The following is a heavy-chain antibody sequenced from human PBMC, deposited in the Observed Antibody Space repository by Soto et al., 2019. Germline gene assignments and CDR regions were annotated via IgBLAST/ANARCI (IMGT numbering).Heavy chain of an antibody. CDR1: GFTFDDYT. J-gene: IGHJ4*02. Sequence: LRLSCAASGFTFDDYTMHWVRQAPGKGLEWVSMISWDGGNTYYADSVKGRFTISRDNSKNSLYLQMNSLRTEDTALYYCAKDTSWTIDYWGQGTLVTVSS. CDR2: ISWDGGNT. V-gene: IGHV3-43*01. CDR3: AKDTSWTIDY. D-gene: IGHD4-17*01.